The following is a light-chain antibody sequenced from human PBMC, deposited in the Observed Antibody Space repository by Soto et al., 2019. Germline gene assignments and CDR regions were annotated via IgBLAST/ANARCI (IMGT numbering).Light chain of an antibody. CDR3: QQYNSYAFT. CDR2: DAA. CDR1: QTISNW. J-gene: IGKJ3*01. Sequence: IQMTQSPSTLSASVGDRVTITCRASQTISNWLAWYQQKPGKAPKLLIYDAAKLESGVPSRFSGSGSGTEFTLTISSLQPDDFGTYYCQQYNSYAFTFGPGTKVDIK. V-gene: IGKV1-5*01.